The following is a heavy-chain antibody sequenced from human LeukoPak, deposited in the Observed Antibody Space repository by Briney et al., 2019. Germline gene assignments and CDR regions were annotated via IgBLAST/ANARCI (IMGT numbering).Heavy chain of an antibody. D-gene: IGHD7-27*01. V-gene: IGHV3-48*01. CDR1: GFTFSSYS. CDR3: AGDKLGIRGYFDY. Sequence: PGGSLRLSCAASGFTFSSYSMNWVRQAPGKGLEWVSYISSSSSTIYYADSVKGRFTISRDNAKNSLYLQMNSLRAEDTAVCYCAGDKLGIRGYFDYWGQGTLVTVSS. CDR2: ISSSSSTI. J-gene: IGHJ4*02.